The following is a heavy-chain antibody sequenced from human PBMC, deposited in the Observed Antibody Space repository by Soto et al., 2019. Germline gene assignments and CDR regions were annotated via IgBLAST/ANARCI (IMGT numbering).Heavy chain of an antibody. J-gene: IGHJ6*02. V-gene: IGHV4-61*01. CDR3: ARGGEPLGYYGLDV. CDR2: MYYTGVT. Sequence: ETLSLTCSVSGGSVRSGNHFWNWIRQPPGRGLEWLGYMYYTGVTNYNPSLKSRVSMSVDTSKDQFSLNLTSLTAADTAVYYCARGGEPLGYYGLDVWGQGTTVTVSS. CDR1: GGSVRSGNHF.